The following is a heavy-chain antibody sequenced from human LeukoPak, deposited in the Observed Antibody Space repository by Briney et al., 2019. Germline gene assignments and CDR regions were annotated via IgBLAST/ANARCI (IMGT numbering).Heavy chain of an antibody. CDR3: AKVITYYFDSSGFSTDY. Sequence: GGSLRLSCAASGFTFSSYSMNWVRQAPGKGLEWVSAISDSGDSTYYADSEKGRFTISRDNSKNTLFLQMSSLRAEDTAVYYCAKVITYYFDSSGFSTDYWGQGTLVTVSS. CDR1: GFTFSSYS. CDR2: ISDSGDST. D-gene: IGHD3-22*01. V-gene: IGHV3-23*01. J-gene: IGHJ4*02.